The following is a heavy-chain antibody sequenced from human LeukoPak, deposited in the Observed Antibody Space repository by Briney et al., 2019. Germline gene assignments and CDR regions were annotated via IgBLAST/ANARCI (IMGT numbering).Heavy chain of an antibody. V-gene: IGHV4-34*01. CDR1: GGSFSGYD. CDR2: INHSGST. CDR3: ARRPRYSSGWYYFDS. Sequence: SETLSLTCAVYGGSFSGYDWSWIRQPPGKGLEWMGEINHSGSTNYNPSLKSRVTISVERSKNQFSLKLSSVTAADTAVYYCARRPRYSSGWYYFDSWGQGTLVTVSS. D-gene: IGHD6-19*01. J-gene: IGHJ4*02.